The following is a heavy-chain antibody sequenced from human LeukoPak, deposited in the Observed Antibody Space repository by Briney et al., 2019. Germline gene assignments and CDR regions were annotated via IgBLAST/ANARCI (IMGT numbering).Heavy chain of an antibody. V-gene: IGHV4-4*07. CDR2: IYGGGTT. Sequence: PSETLSLTCAVSGGSINQYFWNWIRLSAGKGLEWIGRIYGGGTTDYSPSLRPRVTMSVDTSKNQISLKLRSVTAADTAVYYCARGWFGEFSIVYYSNGLDVWGQGTTVAVSS. CDR1: GGSINQYF. CDR3: ARGWFGEFSIVYYSNGLDV. J-gene: IGHJ6*02. D-gene: IGHD3-10*01.